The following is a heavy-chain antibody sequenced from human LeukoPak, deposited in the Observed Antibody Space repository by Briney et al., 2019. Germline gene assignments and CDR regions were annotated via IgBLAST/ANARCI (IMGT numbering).Heavy chain of an antibody. V-gene: IGHV3-30*04. CDR1: GFTFSSYA. D-gene: IGHD3-10*01. CDR3: ARHHYGSGSGDAFDI. J-gene: IGHJ3*02. Sequence: PGRSLRLSCAASGFTFSSYAMHWVRQAPGKGLEWVAVISYDGSNKYYADSVKGRFTISRDNSKNTLYLQMNSLRAEDTAVYYCARHHYGSGSGDAFDIWGQGTMVTVSS. CDR2: ISYDGSNK.